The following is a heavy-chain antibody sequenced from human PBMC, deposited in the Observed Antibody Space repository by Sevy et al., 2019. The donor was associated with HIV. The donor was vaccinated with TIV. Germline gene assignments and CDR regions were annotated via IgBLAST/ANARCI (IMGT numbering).Heavy chain of an antibody. D-gene: IGHD4-17*01. V-gene: IGHV3-48*02. CDR2: ISSSSSTI. CDR3: ARDDDYGDYGTGFDY. J-gene: IGHJ4*02. Sequence: GGSLRLSCAASGFTFSSYSMNWVRQAPGKGLEWVSYISSSSSTIYYADSVKGRFTISRDNAKNSLYLQMNNLRDEDTAVYYCARDDDYGDYGTGFDYWGQGTLVTVSS. CDR1: GFTFSSYS.